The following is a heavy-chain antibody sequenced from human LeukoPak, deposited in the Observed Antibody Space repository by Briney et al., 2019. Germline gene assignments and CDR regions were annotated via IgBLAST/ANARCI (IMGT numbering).Heavy chain of an antibody. CDR1: GFTVSSNY. J-gene: IGHJ3*02. V-gene: IGHV3-53*01. CDR3: ASDTNYCSSTSCYNQPDPGAFDI. D-gene: IGHD2-2*02. CDR2: IYSGGST. Sequence: GGSLRLSCAASGFTVSSNYMSWVRQAPGKGLEWVSVIYSGGSTYYADSVKGRFTISRDNSKNTLYLQMNSLRAEDTAVYYCASDTNYCSSTSCYNQPDPGAFDIWGQGTMVTVSS.